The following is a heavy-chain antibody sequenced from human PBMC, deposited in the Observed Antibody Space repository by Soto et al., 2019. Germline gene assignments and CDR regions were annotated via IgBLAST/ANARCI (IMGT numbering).Heavy chain of an antibody. CDR1: GFTFDDYA. CDR3: AKDQGGVTIFQSPYGMDV. CDR2: ISWNSGSI. Sequence: GGSLRLSCAASGFTFDDYAMHWVRQAPGKGLEWASGISWNSGSIGYADSVKGRFTISRDNAKNSLYLQMNSLRAEDTALYYCAKDQGGVTIFQSPYGMDVWGQGTTVTVSS. J-gene: IGHJ6*02. V-gene: IGHV3-9*01. D-gene: IGHD3-9*01.